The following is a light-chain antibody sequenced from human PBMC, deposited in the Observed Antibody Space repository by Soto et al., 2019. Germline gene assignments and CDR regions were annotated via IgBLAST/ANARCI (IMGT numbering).Light chain of an antibody. J-gene: IGLJ1*01. V-gene: IGLV2-14*02. CDR3: QSYDSSLSGHNYV. Sequence: QSALTQPASVSGSPGQSITISCTGTSSDVGSYNLVSWYQQHPGKAPKLMIYEGSNRPSGVPDRFSGSKSGTSASLAITGLQAEDEADYYCQSYDSSLSGHNYVFGTGTKVTVL. CDR2: EGS. CDR1: SSDVGSYNL.